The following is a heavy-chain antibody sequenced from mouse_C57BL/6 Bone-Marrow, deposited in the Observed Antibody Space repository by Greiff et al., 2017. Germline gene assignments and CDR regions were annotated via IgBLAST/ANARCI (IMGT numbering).Heavy chain of an antibody. Sequence: VQLQQSGPELVKPGASVKISCKASGYTFTDYYMNWVKQSHGKSLEWIGDINPNNGGTSYNQKFKGKATLTVDKSSSTAYMELRSLTSEDSAVYYCALLTTVVAPYAMDYWGQGTSVTVSS. D-gene: IGHD1-1*01. J-gene: IGHJ4*01. CDR2: INPNNGGT. CDR3: ALLTTVVAPYAMDY. V-gene: IGHV1-26*01. CDR1: GYTFTDYY.